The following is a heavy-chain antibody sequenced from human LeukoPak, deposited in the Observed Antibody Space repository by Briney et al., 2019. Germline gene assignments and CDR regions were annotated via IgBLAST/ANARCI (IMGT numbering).Heavy chain of an antibody. CDR3: ARDGDSIAAAGTDERDKPTLDY. V-gene: IGHV4-4*07. CDR1: DGSISSYY. D-gene: IGHD6-13*01. CDR2: IYTSGST. J-gene: IGHJ4*02. Sequence: SETLSLTCTVSDGSISSYYWSWIRQPAGKGLEWIGRIYTSGSTNYNPSLKSRVTMSVDTSKNQFSLKLSSVTAADTAVYYCARDGDSIAAAGTDERDKPTLDYWGQGTLVTVSS.